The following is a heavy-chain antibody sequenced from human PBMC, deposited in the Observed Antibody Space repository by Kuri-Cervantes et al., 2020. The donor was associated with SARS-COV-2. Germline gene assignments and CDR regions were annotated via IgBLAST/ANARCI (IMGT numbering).Heavy chain of an antibody. D-gene: IGHD2-2*01. CDR3: ARGTSINIVVVPAAILDY. J-gene: IGHJ4*02. CDR1: GFTFSSYA. CDR2: ISYDGSNK. V-gene: IGHV3-30*04. Sequence: GESLKISCAASGFTFSSYAMHWVRQAPGKGLEWVAVISYDGSNKYYADSVKGRFTISRDNSKNTLYLQMNSLRAEDTAVYYCARGTSINIVVVPAAILDYWGQGTLVTVSS.